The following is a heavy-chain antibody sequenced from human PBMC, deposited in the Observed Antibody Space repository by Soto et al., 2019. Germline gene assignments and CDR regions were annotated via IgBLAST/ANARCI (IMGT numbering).Heavy chain of an antibody. CDR1: GFTFSSYA. CDR3: AKVRDIVVVPAAAQAYDWFDP. Sequence: GGSLRLSCAASGFTFSSYAMSWVRQAPGKGLEWVSAISGSGGSTYYADSVKGRFTISRDNSKNTLYLQMNSLRAEDTAVYYCAKVRDIVVVPAAAQAYDWFDPWGQGTLVTVSS. CDR2: ISGSGGST. J-gene: IGHJ5*02. V-gene: IGHV3-23*01. D-gene: IGHD2-2*01.